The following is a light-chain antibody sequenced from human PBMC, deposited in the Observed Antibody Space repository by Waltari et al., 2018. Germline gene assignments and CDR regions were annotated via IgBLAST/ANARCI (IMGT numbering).Light chain of an antibody. J-gene: IGLJ3*02. CDR1: SSNIGAGYD. CDR2: AFS. V-gene: IGLV1-40*01. Sequence: QSVLTQPPSVSGAPGHSVTISCTGSSSNIGAGYDVHWYQQLPGAAPKLLIYAFSNRPAGVPVRFYGSKSGTSASLAINGLQAEDEDIYYCQSYDSSLSAVFGGGTKVTVL. CDR3: QSYDSSLSAV.